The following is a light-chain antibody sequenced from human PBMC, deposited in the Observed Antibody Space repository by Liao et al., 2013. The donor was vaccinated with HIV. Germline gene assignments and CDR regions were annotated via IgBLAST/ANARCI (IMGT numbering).Light chain of an antibody. CDR1: KLEDKF. CDR2: QDT. Sequence: SYELTQPPSMSVSPGQTASITCSGDKLEDKFVCWYHQKPGQSPVLVIYQDTKRPSGIPERFSGSNSGNTATLTISGTQAMDEADYYCQAWDSGTGVFGGGTKLTVL. V-gene: IGLV3-1*01. CDR3: QAWDSGTGV. J-gene: IGLJ3*02.